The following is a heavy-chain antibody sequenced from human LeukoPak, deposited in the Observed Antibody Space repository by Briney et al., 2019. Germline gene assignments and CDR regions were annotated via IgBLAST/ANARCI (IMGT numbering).Heavy chain of an antibody. D-gene: IGHD6-19*01. J-gene: IGHJ4*02. V-gene: IGHV3-9*01. Sequence: GGSLRLSCAASGFTFSSYWMHWVRQAPGKGLEWVSGISWNSGSIGYADSVKGRFTISRDNAKNSLYLQMNSLRAEDTALYYCAKDFAVGGWYRVFDYWGQGTLVTVSS. CDR2: ISWNSGSI. CDR3: AKDFAVGGWYRVFDY. CDR1: GFTFSSYW.